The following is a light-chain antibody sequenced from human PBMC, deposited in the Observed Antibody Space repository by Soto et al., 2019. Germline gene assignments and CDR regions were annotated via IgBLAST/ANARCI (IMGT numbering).Light chain of an antibody. V-gene: IGKV1-39*01. CDR3: QQNYNSLIT. J-gene: IGKJ5*01. CDR1: QSISRY. Sequence: DIQMTQSPSSLSASVGDRVTITCRASQSISRYLNWYQQKPGKAPKLLIYAASSLQGGVPSRFSGSGSGTDFALTISSLQPEDFTTYYCQQNYNSLITLGQGTRLEIK. CDR2: AAS.